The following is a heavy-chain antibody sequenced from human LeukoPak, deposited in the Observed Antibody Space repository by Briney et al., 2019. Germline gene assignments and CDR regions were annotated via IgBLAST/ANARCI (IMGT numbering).Heavy chain of an antibody. V-gene: IGHV3-43*02. CDR3: ARESGKFDY. CDR2: ISGDGVST. J-gene: IGHJ4*02. CDR1: GLPIGDFA. Sequence: GGSLRLSCVASGLPIGDFAMHWVRQAPGKGLEWVSLISGDGVSTFYADSVKGRFSISRDISKNSLSLEMNSLRTEDTAMYYCARESGKFDYWGQGTLVAVSS.